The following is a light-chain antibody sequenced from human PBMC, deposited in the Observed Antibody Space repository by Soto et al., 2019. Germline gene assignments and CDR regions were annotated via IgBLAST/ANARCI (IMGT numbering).Light chain of an antibody. CDR2: GAS. Sequence: EIIITQSPATLSVSPGEGATLSCRTSHSISTNLAWYQHKRGQSPRLLVYGASTRATGVPARFSGSGSGAEFTLSISSLQSEDFAVYYCQQYGDSPATFGPGTKVDIK. CDR3: QQYGDSPAT. J-gene: IGKJ3*01. CDR1: HSISTN. V-gene: IGKV3-15*01.